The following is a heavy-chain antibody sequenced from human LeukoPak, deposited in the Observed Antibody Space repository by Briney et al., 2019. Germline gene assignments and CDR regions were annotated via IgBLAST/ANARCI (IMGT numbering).Heavy chain of an antibody. V-gene: IGHV1-2*02. D-gene: IGHD2-2*01. CDR3: ARRIVVRGPHWFDP. Sequence: ASVKVSCKASGYTFTSYYMHWVRQAPGQGLEWMGWINPNSGGTNYAQKFQGRVTMTRDTSISTAYMELSRLRSDDTAVYYCARRIVVRGPHWFDPWGQGTLVTVSS. J-gene: IGHJ5*02. CDR2: INPNSGGT. CDR1: GYTFTSYY.